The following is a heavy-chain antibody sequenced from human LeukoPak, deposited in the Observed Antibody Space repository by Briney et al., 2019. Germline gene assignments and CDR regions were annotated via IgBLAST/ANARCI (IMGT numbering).Heavy chain of an antibody. CDR3: ARGGSAGYYGILTGYYNRDAFDI. D-gene: IGHD3-9*01. Sequence: SETLSLTCTVSGGSISSYYWSWIRQPPGKGLEWIGYIYYSGSTNYNPSLKSRVTISVDTSKNQFSLKLSSVTAADTAVYYCARGGSAGYYGILTGYYNRDAFDIWGQGTMVTVSS. V-gene: IGHV4-59*01. CDR1: GGSISSYY. J-gene: IGHJ3*02. CDR2: IYYSGST.